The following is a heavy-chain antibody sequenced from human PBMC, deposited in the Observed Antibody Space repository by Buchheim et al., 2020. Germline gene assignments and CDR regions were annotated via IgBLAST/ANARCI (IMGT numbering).Heavy chain of an antibody. CDR3: ARKNWNQYYFDY. Sequence: EVQLVESGGGLVQPGGSLRLSCAASGFTFSSYEMNWVRQAPGKGLEWVSYISSGGSTRYYADSVKGRITISRDNAKNSLYLQMSSLRAEDTAVYLCARKNWNQYYFDYWGQGTL. V-gene: IGHV3-48*03. CDR2: ISSGGSTR. D-gene: IGHD1-1*01. CDR1: GFTFSSYE. J-gene: IGHJ4*02.